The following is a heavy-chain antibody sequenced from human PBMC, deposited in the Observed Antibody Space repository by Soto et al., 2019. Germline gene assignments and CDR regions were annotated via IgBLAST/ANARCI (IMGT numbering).Heavy chain of an antibody. CDR3: ARDGRMSVPNNLRFDN. CDR1: GDSVSSNSAA. J-gene: IGHJ4*02. V-gene: IGHV6-1*01. Sequence: SQTLSLTCAISGDSVSSNSAAWNWIRQSPSRGLEWLGRTYYRSKWYNDYAVSVKSRITINPDTSKNQFSLQLNSVTPEDTAVYYCARDGRMSVPNNLRFDNWAQGTLVTV. CDR2: TYYRSKWYN. D-gene: IGHD4-4*01.